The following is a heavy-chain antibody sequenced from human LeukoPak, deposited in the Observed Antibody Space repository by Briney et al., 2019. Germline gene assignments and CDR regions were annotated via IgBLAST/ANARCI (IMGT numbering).Heavy chain of an antibody. CDR1: GFTFSNYA. J-gene: IGHJ4*02. V-gene: IGHV3-23*01. CDR3: AKALLYYNVLTGYHPGYFDY. CDR2: ISGSGDNT. D-gene: IGHD3-9*01. Sequence: PGGSLRLSCAASGFTFSNYAMSWVRQAPGKGLEWVSAISGSGDNTYYADSVKGRFSISRDNSKNTLYLQMNSLRAEDTAVYYCAKALLYYNVLTGYHPGYFDYWGQGTLVTVSS.